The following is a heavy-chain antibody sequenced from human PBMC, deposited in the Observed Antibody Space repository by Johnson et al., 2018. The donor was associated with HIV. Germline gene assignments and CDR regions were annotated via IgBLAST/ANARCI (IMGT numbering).Heavy chain of an antibody. CDR2: ISGDGSSS. J-gene: IGHJ3*02. V-gene: IGHV3-74*01. CDR1: GFTISTFW. CDR3: ARAQLLADDAFNN. Sequence: VQPGGSLRLSCEVSGFTISTFWMHWVRQVPGKGLMWVSRISGDGSSSSYADSVKGRFTISRDNAKNTLYLQLNSLRVEDTAIYYCARAQLLADDAFNNWGQGTMVTVSS. D-gene: IGHD6-6*01.